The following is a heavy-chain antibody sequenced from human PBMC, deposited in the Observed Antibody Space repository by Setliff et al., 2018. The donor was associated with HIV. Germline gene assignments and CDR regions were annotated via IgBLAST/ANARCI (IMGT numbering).Heavy chain of an antibody. CDR2: IKGDGSDQ. CDR3: ATDGSAFDR. D-gene: IGHD3-10*01. Sequence: GGSLRLSCAASGFTFSNAWMNWVRQAPGKGLEWVAHIKGDGSDQYYMDSVRGRFIISRDNAKKSVYLQMSSLRAEDTAVYYCATDGSAFDRWGQGTLVTVSS. CDR1: GFTFSNAW. V-gene: IGHV3-7*03. J-gene: IGHJ4*02.